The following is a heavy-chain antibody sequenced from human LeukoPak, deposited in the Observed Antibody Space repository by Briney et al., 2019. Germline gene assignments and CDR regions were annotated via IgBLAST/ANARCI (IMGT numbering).Heavy chain of an antibody. D-gene: IGHD6-6*01. CDR1: GGSISSGDYY. CDR3: ASAEYSSSWAPGD. V-gene: IGHV4-30-4*08. Sequence: PSQTLSLTCTVSGGSISSGDYYWSWIRQPPGKGLEWIGYTYYSGSTYYNPSLKSRVTISVDTSKNQFSLKLSSVTAADTAVYYCASAEYSSSWAPGDWGQGTLVTVSS. J-gene: IGHJ4*02. CDR2: TYYSGST.